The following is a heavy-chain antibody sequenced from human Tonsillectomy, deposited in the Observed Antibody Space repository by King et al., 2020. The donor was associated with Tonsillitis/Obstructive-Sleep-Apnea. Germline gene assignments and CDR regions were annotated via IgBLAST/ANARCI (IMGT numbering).Heavy chain of an antibody. V-gene: IGHV4-31*01. D-gene: IGHD6-19*01. CDR3: ARLIAVAGYYMDV. Sequence: QLQESGPGLVKPSQTLSLTCTVSGGSISSGGYYWSWIRQHPGKGLEWIGYIYHSGSTYYNPSLKSLVTISVDTSKNQLSLKLSSVTAADTAVYYCARLIAVAGYYMDVWGKGTTVTVSS. CDR2: IYHSGST. J-gene: IGHJ6*03. CDR1: GGSISSGGYY.